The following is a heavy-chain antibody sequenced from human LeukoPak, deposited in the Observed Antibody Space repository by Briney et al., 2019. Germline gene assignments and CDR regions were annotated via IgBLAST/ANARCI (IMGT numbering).Heavy chain of an antibody. CDR1: GGSFSGYY. J-gene: IGHJ4*02. CDR3: ARSIGWSVRGRFDY. Sequence: SETLSLTCAAYGGSFSGYYWSWIRQPPGKGLEWIGEINHSGSTNYNPSLKSRVTISVDTSKNQFSLKLSSVTAADTAVYYCARSIGWSVRGRFDYWGQGTLVTVSS. CDR2: INHSGST. D-gene: IGHD3-10*01. V-gene: IGHV4-34*01.